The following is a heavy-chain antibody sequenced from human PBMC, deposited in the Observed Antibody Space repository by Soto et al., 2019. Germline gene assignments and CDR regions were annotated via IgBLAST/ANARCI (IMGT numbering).Heavy chain of an antibody. CDR3: ARDRNIEVAGAQPLLP. D-gene: IGHD6-19*01. J-gene: IGHJ4*02. CDR1: GYTFSSYG. V-gene: IGHV1-18*01. CDR2: ISVNKGNT. Sequence: QVQLVQSGAEVKKPGASVKVSCKTSGYTFSSYGVSWVRQAPGQGLEWMGWISVNKGNTKYAQKVQGRVTMTTDTSTSTAYMELRSLRSDDTAVYYCARDRNIEVAGAQPLLPWGQGTLVTVSS.